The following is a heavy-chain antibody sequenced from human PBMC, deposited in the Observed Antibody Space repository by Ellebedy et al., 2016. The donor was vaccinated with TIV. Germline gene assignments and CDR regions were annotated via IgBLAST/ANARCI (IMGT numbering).Heavy chain of an antibody. V-gene: IGHV3-30*04. CDR1: GFTFSNYA. D-gene: IGHD1-26*01. CDR3: ARDRSYSPTY. CDR2: ISYDGKNK. J-gene: IGHJ4*02. Sequence: GGSLRLXXAASGFTFSNYAMNWVRQTPGKGLEWVAFISYDGKNKYYADSVKGRFTLSRDNSKNTLFLEMSSLRTEDTAVYYCARDRSYSPTYWGQGTLVTVSS.